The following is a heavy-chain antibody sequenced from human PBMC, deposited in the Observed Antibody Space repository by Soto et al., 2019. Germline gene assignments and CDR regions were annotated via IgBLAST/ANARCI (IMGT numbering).Heavy chain of an antibody. CDR2: VRYDGRAE. V-gene: IGHV3-33*01. J-gene: IGHJ4*02. D-gene: IGHD2-8*01. CDR1: GFTFSTYG. Sequence: QVQLVESGGGVVQPGTSLRLSCAASGFTFSTYGMHWVRQAPGKGLEYVAGVRYDGRAEYYVDSVRGRFTISRDSYKNMLSLQKNSLRAEDTAVYYCARGLFSAVYAAHFDHGGQGTQVTVSS. CDR3: ARGLFSAVYAAHFDH.